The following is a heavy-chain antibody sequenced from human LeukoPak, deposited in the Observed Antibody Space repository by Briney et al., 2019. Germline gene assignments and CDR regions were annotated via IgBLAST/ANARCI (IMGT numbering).Heavy chain of an antibody. J-gene: IGHJ3*02. V-gene: IGHV4-59*01. Sequence: PSETLSLTCTVSGGSISSYYWSWIRQPPGKGLESIGYIYYTGSTNSNPSLKSRVTISVDRSKNQFSLNLTSVTAADTAVYYCARLHDYGDYRGAFDIWGQGTTVTVSS. CDR3: ARLHDYGDYRGAFDI. D-gene: IGHD4-17*01. CDR2: IYYTGST. CDR1: GGSISSYY.